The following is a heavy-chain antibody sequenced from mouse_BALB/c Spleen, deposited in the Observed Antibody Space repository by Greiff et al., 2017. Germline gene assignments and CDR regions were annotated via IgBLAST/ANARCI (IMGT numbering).Heavy chain of an antibody. CDR2: IDPENGNT. Sequence: VKLLESGAELVRPGALVKLSCKASGFNIKDYYMYWVKQRPEQGLEWIGWIDPENGNTISDPKFQGKASITADTSSNTAYLQLSSLTSEDTAVYYCARIFYGKGARFAYWGQGALVTVSA. CDR3: ARIFYGKGARFAY. V-gene: IGHV14-1*02. J-gene: IGHJ3*01. D-gene: IGHD1-1*01. CDR1: GFNIKDYY.